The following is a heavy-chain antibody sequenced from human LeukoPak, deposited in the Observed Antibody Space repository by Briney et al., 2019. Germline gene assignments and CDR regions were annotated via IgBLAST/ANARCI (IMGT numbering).Heavy chain of an antibody. CDR1: GYTFTSYD. J-gene: IGHJ6*02. D-gene: IGHD2-15*01. Sequence: ASVKVSCKASGYTFTSYDINWVRQATGQGLEWMGWMNPNSGNTGYEQKFQGRVTMTRNTSISTAYMELSSLRSEDTAVYYCARERVCSGGSCYQDYYGMDVWGQGTTVTVSS. CDR2: MNPNSGNT. CDR3: ARERVCSGGSCYQDYYGMDV. V-gene: IGHV1-8*01.